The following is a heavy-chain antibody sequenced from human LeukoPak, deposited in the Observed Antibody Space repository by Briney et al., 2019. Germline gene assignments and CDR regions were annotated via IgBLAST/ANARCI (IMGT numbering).Heavy chain of an antibody. D-gene: IGHD5-24*01. CDR2: ISYDGSNK. Sequence: GGSLRLSCAASGFTFSSYAMHWVRQAPGKGLEWVAVISYDGSNKYYADSVKGRFTISRDNSKNTLYLQMNSLRAEDTAVYYCARARDGYLLDYWGQGTLVTVSS. V-gene: IGHV3-30*04. J-gene: IGHJ4*02. CDR3: ARARDGYLLDY. CDR1: GFTFSSYA.